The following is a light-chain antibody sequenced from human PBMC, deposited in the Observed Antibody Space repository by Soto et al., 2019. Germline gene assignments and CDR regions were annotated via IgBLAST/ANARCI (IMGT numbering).Light chain of an antibody. V-gene: IGKV3D-20*01. CDR1: QSVSSGY. CDR3: QRYGISPHP. Sequence: EFVLTQTPATLSLSPGERATLSCGASQSVSSGYIAWYQQKRGLAPRLLIFDASRRATGIPDRFSGSGSGTDFTLTISRLEPEDFAVYYWQRYGISPHPFGQGTKVEIK. CDR2: DAS. J-gene: IGKJ1*01.